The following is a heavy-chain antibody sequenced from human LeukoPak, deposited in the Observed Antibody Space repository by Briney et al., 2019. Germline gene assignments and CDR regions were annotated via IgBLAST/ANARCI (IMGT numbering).Heavy chain of an antibody. V-gene: IGHV4-61*05. CDR2: IYYSGST. CDR1: GGSISSSSYY. CDR3: ARLRGLGPSDAFDI. D-gene: IGHD2-15*01. Sequence: PSETLSLTCTVSGGSISSSSYYWGWIRQPPGKGLEWIGYIYYSGSTNYNPSLKSRVTISVDTSKNQFSLKLSSVTAADTAVYYCARLRGLGPSDAFDIWGQGTMVTVSS. J-gene: IGHJ3*02.